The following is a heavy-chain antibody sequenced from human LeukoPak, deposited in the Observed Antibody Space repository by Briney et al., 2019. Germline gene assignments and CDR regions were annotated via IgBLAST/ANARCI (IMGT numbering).Heavy chain of an antibody. V-gene: IGHV1-46*01. CDR1: GYTFTSYY. J-gene: IGHJ3*02. Sequence: ASVKVSCKASGYTFTSYYMHWVRQAPGQGLEWMGIINPSGGSTSYAQKFQGRVAMTRDTSTSTVYMELSSLRSEDTAVYYCARELLDDAIDIWGQGTMVTVSS. CDR3: ARELLDDAIDI. CDR2: INPSGGST. D-gene: IGHD1-1*01.